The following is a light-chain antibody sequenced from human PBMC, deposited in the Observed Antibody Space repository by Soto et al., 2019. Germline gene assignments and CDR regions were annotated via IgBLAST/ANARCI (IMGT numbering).Light chain of an antibody. Sequence: TESASLSGSPGQSITISCTGTSSDIGAYNYVSWYQQYPGKAPKLMIYGVTNRPSGVSNRFSGSKTGNTASLTISGLQAEDEADYYCFSHRSGDSHVFGTGTNVTAL. CDR3: FSHRSGDSHV. CDR1: SSDIGAYNY. CDR2: GVT. V-gene: IGLV2-14*01. J-gene: IGLJ1*01.